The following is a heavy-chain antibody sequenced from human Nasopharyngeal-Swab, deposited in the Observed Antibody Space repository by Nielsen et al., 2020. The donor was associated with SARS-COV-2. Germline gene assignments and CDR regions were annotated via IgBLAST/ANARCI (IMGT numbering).Heavy chain of an antibody. V-gene: IGHV4-38-2*01. D-gene: IGHD3-10*01. CDR3: ARPGVWFGELKNDAFDI. CDR2: NYHCGSI. Sequence: WIRQHPGKGLEWIGRNYHCGSIYHNPSFKSRVTISGNTSKNQFYRKLSPVTAADTAVYYCARPGVWFGELKNDAFDIWGQGTMVTVSS. J-gene: IGHJ3*02.